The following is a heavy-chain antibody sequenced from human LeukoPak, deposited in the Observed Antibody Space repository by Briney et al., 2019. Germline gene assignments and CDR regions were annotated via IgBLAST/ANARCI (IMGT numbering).Heavy chain of an antibody. CDR3: VKDQDSGAYSRFDY. J-gene: IGHJ4*02. CDR2: ISGSGGST. Sequence: GGSLRLSCAASGFTVNSYAMSWVRQAPGKGLEWVSSISGSGGSTYYTDSVKGRFTISRDNSKNTLYLQMNSLRAEDTAVYYCVKDQDSGAYSRFDYWGQGTLVTVSS. CDR1: GFTVNSYA. D-gene: IGHD3-22*01. V-gene: IGHV3-23*01.